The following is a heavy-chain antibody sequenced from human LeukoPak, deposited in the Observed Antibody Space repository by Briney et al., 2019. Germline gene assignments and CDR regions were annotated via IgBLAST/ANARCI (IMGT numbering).Heavy chain of an antibody. CDR2: IRSKAYGGTT. V-gene: IGHV3-49*04. D-gene: IGHD2-2*01. CDR1: GFTFGDYA. Sequence: GGSLGLSCTASGFTFGDYAMSWVRQAPGKGLEWVGFIRSKAYGGTTEYAASVKGRFTISRDDSKSIAYLQMNSLKTEDTAVYYCTSVPARYCSSTSCYAPYYYYGMDVWSKGTTVTVSS. CDR3: TSVPARYCSSTSCYAPYYYYGMDV. J-gene: IGHJ6*04.